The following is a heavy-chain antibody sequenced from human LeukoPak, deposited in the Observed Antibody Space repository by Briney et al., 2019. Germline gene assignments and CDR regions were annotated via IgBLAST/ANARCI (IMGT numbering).Heavy chain of an antibody. D-gene: IGHD3-22*01. J-gene: IGHJ4*02. CDR2: ISSSSSTI. CDR1: GFTFSSYE. V-gene: IGHV3-48*01. Sequence: GGSLRLSCAASGFTFSSYEMNWVRQAPGKGLEWVSYISSSSSTIYYADSVKGRFTISRDNAKNSLYLQMNSLRAEDTAVYYCAREDYDSSGYWGYWGQGTLVTVSS. CDR3: AREDYDSSGYWGY.